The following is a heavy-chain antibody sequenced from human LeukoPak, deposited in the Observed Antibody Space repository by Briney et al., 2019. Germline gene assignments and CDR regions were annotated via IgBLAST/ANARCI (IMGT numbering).Heavy chain of an antibody. Sequence: GESLRLSCAASGFTFSSYAMTWVRQAPGKGLEWVSTISFSVSNTYYADSVKGRSTISRDNSKNTLYLQMNSLRAEDTAVYYCAKSNWGRDYWGQGTLVTVSS. CDR2: ISFSVSNT. V-gene: IGHV3-23*01. J-gene: IGHJ4*02. CDR1: GFTFSSYA. D-gene: IGHD7-27*01. CDR3: AKSNWGRDY.